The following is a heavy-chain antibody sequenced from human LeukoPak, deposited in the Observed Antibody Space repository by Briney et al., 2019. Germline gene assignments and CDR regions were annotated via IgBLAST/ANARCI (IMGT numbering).Heavy chain of an antibody. D-gene: IGHD1-26*01. Sequence: GGSLRLSCAASEFSVGSNYMTWVRQAPGKGLEWVSLIYSGGSTYYADSVKGRFTISRDNSKNTLYLQMNSLRAEDTAVYYCARTGEVGALGAFDIWGQGTMVTVSS. CDR3: ARTGEVGALGAFDI. J-gene: IGHJ3*02. CDR2: IYSGGST. CDR1: EFSVGSNY. V-gene: IGHV3-66*01.